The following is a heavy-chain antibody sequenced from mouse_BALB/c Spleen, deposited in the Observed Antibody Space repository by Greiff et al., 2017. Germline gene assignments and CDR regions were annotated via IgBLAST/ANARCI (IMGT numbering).Heavy chain of an antibody. CDR1: GFTFSDYY. CDR3: ARDRDGNYVGYAMDY. J-gene: IGHJ4*01. D-gene: IGHD2-1*01. CDR2: ISDGGSYT. Sequence: EVKLVESGGGLVKPGGSLKLSCAASGFTFSDYYMYWVRQTPEKRLEWVATISDGGSYTYYPDSVKGRCTISRDNAKNNLYLQMSSLKSEDTAMYYCARDRDGNYVGYAMDYWGQGTSVTVSS. V-gene: IGHV5-4*02.